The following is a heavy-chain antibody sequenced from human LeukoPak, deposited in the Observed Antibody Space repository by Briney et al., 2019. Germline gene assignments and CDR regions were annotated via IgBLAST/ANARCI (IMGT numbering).Heavy chain of an antibody. Sequence: PGGSLRLSCAASGFTFSSYGMHWVRQAPGKGLEWVAVIWYGGSNKYYADSVKGRFTISRDNSKNTLYLQMNSLRAEDTAVYYCAKDAHSSPSDAFDIWGQGTMVTVSS. CDR2: IWYGGSNK. J-gene: IGHJ3*02. CDR1: GFTFSSYG. CDR3: AKDAHSSPSDAFDI. V-gene: IGHV3-30*02. D-gene: IGHD6-6*01.